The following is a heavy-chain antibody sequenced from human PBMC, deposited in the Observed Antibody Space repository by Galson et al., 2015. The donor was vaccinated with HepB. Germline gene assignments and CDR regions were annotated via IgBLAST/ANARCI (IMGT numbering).Heavy chain of an antibody. Sequence: TLSLTCTVSGGSISSGGYYWSWIRQHPGKGLEWIGYIYYSGSTYYNPSLKSRVTISVDTSKNQFSLKLSSVTAADTAVYYCARDPIRYNYDSSGYYPTWYFDLWGRGTLVTVSS. CDR3: ARDPIRYNYDSSGYYPTWYFDL. CDR2: IYYSGST. D-gene: IGHD3-22*01. J-gene: IGHJ2*01. V-gene: IGHV4-31*03. CDR1: GGSISSGGYY.